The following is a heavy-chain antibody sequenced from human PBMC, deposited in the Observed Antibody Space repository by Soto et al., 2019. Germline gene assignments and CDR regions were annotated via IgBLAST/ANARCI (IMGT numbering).Heavy chain of an antibody. Sequence: QVQLVESGGGVVQPGRSLRLSCAASGFTFSSYGMHWVRQAPGKGLEWVAVISYDGSNKYYADSVKGRFTISRDNSKNTLYLQMNSLRAEDTAVYYCAKSGTDMVRGVIGYWGQGTLVTVSS. V-gene: IGHV3-30*18. CDR3: AKSGTDMVRGVIGY. CDR1: GFTFSSYG. CDR2: ISYDGSNK. J-gene: IGHJ4*02. D-gene: IGHD3-10*01.